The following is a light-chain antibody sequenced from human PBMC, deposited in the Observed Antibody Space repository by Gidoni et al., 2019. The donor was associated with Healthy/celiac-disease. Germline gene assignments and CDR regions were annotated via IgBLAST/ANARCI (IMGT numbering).Light chain of an antibody. CDR1: QSVSSSY. J-gene: IGKJ4*01. Sequence: EIVLTQSPGTLALSQGESATLPCRASQSVSSSYLAWYQQKPGQAPRLLIYGASSRATGIPDRFSGSGSGTDFTLTISRLEPEDFAVYYCQQYGSSRLTFGGGTKVEIK. CDR2: GAS. CDR3: QQYGSSRLT. V-gene: IGKV3-20*01.